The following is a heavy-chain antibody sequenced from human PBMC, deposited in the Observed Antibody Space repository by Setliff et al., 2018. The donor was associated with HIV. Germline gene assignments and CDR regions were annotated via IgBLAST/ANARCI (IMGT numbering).Heavy chain of an antibody. CDR2: IIPFTGTT. V-gene: IGHV1-69*16. CDR1: GGTFNTYT. D-gene: IGHD3-10*01. J-gene: IGHJ4*02. Sequence: ASVKVSCKASGGTFNTYTITWVRQAPGQGLEWMGGIIPFTGTTNYAQKFQGRVAITTGESRSIVYMEVSSLRSEDTAVYYCARAPRLTMIRGVFDYWGQGTLVTVSS. CDR3: ARAPRLTMIRGVFDY.